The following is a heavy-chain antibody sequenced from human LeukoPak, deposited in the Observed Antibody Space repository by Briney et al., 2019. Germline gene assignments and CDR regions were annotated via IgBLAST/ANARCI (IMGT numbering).Heavy chain of an antibody. V-gene: IGHV3-74*01. CDR3: SRDMYSSRWFVLFDY. J-gene: IGHJ4*01. Sequence: GNLSFTCAGSGFTFCSYWLLWVRQAPGKGLVWVSRLNSDGSSTSYADSVKGRFTIYRDNAKNTLYLQMNSLRAYDTAVYYCSRDMYSSRWFVLFDYRGHGIMVTVSS. CDR2: LNSDGSST. D-gene: IGHD6-13*01. CDR1: GFTFCSYW.